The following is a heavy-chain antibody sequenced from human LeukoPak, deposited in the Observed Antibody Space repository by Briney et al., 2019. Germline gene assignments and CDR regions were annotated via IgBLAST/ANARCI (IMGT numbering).Heavy chain of an antibody. CDR1: GFTFSNYA. CDR3: AKDIGSYYDY. J-gene: IGHJ4*02. CDR2: VNGRGIST. Sequence: GGSLRLSCAASGFTFSNYAMNWVRQAPGKGLEWVSAVNGRGISTYYADSVKGRFTISRDNSKNTLYLEMNSLRAEDTAVYYCAKDIGSYYDYWGQGILVTVSS. D-gene: IGHD3-10*01. V-gene: IGHV3-23*01.